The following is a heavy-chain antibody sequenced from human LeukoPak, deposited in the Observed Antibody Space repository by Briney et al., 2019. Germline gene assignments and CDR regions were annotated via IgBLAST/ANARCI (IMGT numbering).Heavy chain of an antibody. Sequence: ASVKVSCKASGYTFTSYYMHWVRQAPGQGLEWVGIINPSGGSTSYAQKFQGKVTMTRDMSTSTVYMELSSLRSEDTAVYYCARSYYYDSSGYYPNDAFDIWGQGTMVTVSS. V-gene: IGHV1-46*01. CDR2: INPSGGST. D-gene: IGHD3-22*01. J-gene: IGHJ3*02. CDR1: GYTFTSYY. CDR3: ARSYYYDSSGYYPNDAFDI.